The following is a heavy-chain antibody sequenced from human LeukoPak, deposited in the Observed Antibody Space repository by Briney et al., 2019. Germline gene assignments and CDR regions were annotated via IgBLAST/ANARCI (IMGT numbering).Heavy chain of an antibody. D-gene: IGHD2-2*01. Sequence: PSQTLSLTCTVSGGSISSGGYYWSWIRQPPGKGLEWIGYIYHSGSTYYNPSLKSRVTISVDRSKNQFSLKLSSVTAADTAVYYCASSGNCSSTSCYSNYWYFDLWGRGTLVTVSS. CDR3: ASSGNCSSTSCYSNYWYFDL. V-gene: IGHV4-30-2*01. CDR1: GGSISSGGYY. J-gene: IGHJ2*01. CDR2: IYHSGST.